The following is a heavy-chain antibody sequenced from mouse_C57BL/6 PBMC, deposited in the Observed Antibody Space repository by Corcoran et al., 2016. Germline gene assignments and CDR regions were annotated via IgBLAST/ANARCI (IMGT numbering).Heavy chain of an antibody. CDR1: GYTFTTYG. CDR2: IHTYSGVP. CDR3: ARRDGYYRGDFAY. J-gene: IGHJ2*01. Sequence: QIQLVQSGPELKKPGETVKISCKASGYTFTTYGMSWVKQAPGKGLKWMGWIHTYSGVPTYADDFKGRFAFSLETSASTAYLQINNLKNEDPATYFCARRDGYYRGDFAYWGQGTTLTVSS. D-gene: IGHD2-3*01. V-gene: IGHV9-3*01.